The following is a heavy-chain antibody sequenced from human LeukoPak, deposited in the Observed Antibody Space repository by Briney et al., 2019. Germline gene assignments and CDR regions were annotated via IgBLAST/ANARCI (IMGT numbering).Heavy chain of an antibody. V-gene: IGHV3-21*01. D-gene: IGHD2-2*01. CDR1: GFTFSSYS. J-gene: IGHJ6*03. CDR3: ARDARGYCSSTSCDYYYYYMDV. Sequence: PGGSLRLSCAASGFTFSSYSMNWVRQAPGKGLEWVSSISSSSSYIYYADSVKGRFTISRDNAKNSLYLQMNSLRAEDTAVYYCARDARGYCSSTSCDYYYYYMDVWGKGTTVTVSS. CDR2: ISSSSSYI.